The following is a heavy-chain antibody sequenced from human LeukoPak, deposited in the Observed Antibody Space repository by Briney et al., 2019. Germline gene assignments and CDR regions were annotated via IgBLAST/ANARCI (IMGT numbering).Heavy chain of an antibody. Sequence: SETLSLTYTVSGGSISSGGYYWSWIRQHPGKGLEWIGYIYYSGSTYYNPSLKSRVTISVDTSKNQFSLKLSSVTAADTAVYYCARDAYCGGDCYSLPDYWGQGTLVTVSS. CDR1: GGSISSGGYY. D-gene: IGHD2-21*02. J-gene: IGHJ4*02. CDR3: ARDAYCGGDCYSLPDY. V-gene: IGHV4-31*03. CDR2: IYYSGST.